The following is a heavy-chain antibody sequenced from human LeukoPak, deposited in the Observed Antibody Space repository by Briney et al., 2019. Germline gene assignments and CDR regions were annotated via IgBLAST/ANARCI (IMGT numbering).Heavy chain of an antibody. J-gene: IGHJ4*02. D-gene: IGHD3-9*01. V-gene: IGHV3-21*01. CDR3: ARVQFDTLTGYPKYYFDY. CDR2: ISSSSSYI. CDR1: GFTFSSYS. Sequence: GGSLILSCAASGFTFSSYSMNWVRQAPGKGLEWVSSISSSSSYIYYADSVKGRFTISRDNAKNSLYLQMNSLRAEDTAVYYCARVQFDTLTGYPKYYFDYWGQGTLVTVSS.